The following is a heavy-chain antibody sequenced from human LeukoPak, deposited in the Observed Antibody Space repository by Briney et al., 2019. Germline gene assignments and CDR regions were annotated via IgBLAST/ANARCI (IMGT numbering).Heavy chain of an antibody. V-gene: IGHV1-8*01. CDR2: MNPNSGAT. Sequence: VASVKVSCKASGYTFTSYDFNWLRQATGQGPEWMGWMNPNSGATGYAQKFQGRVTMTRSASINTAYMELTDLRSEDTAVYYCARTSGSYFYYYGMDVWGQGTTVTVSS. CDR1: GYTFTSYD. J-gene: IGHJ6*02. D-gene: IGHD1-26*01. CDR3: ARTSGSYFYYYGMDV.